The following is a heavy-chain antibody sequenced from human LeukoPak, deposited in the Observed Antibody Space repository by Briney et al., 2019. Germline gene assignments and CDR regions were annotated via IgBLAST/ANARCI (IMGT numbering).Heavy chain of an antibody. CDR3: TGYSAGWSSGGGY. J-gene: IGHJ4*02. CDR2: ISYSGPT. Sequence: SHTPSLTCTVSAGSISRLTSYSGSVRPPPGNGLEWIASISYSGPTYYPPSLKRPLAISVNRSNNQFPLRLSSVTAADTAVYFCTGYSAGWSSGGGYWGQGTVVTVTS. D-gene: IGHD6-19*01. CDR1: AGSISRLTSY. V-gene: IGHV4-39*05.